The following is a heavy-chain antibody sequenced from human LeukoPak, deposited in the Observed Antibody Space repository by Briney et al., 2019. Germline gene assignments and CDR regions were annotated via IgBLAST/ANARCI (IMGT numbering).Heavy chain of an antibody. Sequence: GGSLRLSCAASGFTFSSYSMYWVRQAPGKGPEWVSYISSSSSTIYYADSVKGRFTISRDNAKNSLYLQMNSLRAEDTAVYYCASGHCSSSSCYTWEYFQHWGQGTLVTVSS. J-gene: IGHJ1*01. CDR1: GFTFSSYS. V-gene: IGHV3-48*01. D-gene: IGHD2-2*02. CDR2: ISSSSSTI. CDR3: ASGHCSSSSCYTWEYFQH.